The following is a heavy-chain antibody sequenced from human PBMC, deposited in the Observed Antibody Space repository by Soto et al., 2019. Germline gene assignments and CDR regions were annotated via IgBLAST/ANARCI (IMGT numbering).Heavy chain of an antibody. Sequence: QVQLVQSGAEVKKPGASVKVSCKASGYTFTIYGISWVRQAPGQGLEWMGWSSAYNGDTNYAQKYQGRVTMTTDTSTSTGYIELRSLRFDDTAVYYCARVGQFTGWFDSWGQGTLVTVSS. CDR3: ARVGQFTGWFDS. D-gene: IGHD1-26*01. J-gene: IGHJ5*01. CDR2: SSAYNGDT. CDR1: GYTFTIYG. V-gene: IGHV1-18*04.